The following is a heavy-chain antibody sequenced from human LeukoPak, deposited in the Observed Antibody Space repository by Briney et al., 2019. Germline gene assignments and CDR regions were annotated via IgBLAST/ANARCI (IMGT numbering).Heavy chain of an antibody. D-gene: IGHD3-22*01. CDR2: ISGSGSTT. Sequence: GGSLRLSCAASRFSFSTYAMSWVRQAPGKGLEWVSSISGSGSTTYYADSVKGRFTISRDNSKNTLYLQMNSLRAEDTAVYYCARYGSYHYDSSGYFGYWGQGTLVTVSS. V-gene: IGHV3-23*01. CDR3: ARYGSYHYDSSGYFGY. J-gene: IGHJ4*02. CDR1: RFSFSTYA.